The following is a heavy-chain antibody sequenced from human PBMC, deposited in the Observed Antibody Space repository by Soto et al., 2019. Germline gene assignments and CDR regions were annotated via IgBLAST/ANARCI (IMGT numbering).Heavy chain of an antibody. Sequence: SETLSLTCAVSGYSISSGYYWGWIRQPPGKGLEWIGSIYHSGSTSYNPSLKSRVTISVDTSKNQFSLKLSSVPAADTAVYYCARDGRNRYSSSSHNWFDPRGQGTLVTVST. CDR1: GYSISSGYY. J-gene: IGHJ5*02. CDR2: IYHSGST. CDR3: ARDGRNRYSSSSHNWFDP. V-gene: IGHV4-38-2*02. D-gene: IGHD6-6*01.